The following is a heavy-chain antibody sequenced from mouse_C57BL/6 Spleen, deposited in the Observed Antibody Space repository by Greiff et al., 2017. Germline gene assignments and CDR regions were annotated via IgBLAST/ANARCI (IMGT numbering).Heavy chain of an antibody. V-gene: IGHV1-69*01. CDR1: GYTFTSYW. D-gene: IGHD2-3*01. Sequence: QVQLQQPGAELVMPGASVKLSCKASGYTFTSYWMHWVKQRPGQGLEWIGEFDPSDSYTNYNQKFKGKSTLTVDKSSSTAYMQLSSLTSEDSAVYYCALIYDGYWFAYWGQGTLVTVSA. CDR3: ALIYDGYWFAY. CDR2: FDPSDSYT. J-gene: IGHJ3*01.